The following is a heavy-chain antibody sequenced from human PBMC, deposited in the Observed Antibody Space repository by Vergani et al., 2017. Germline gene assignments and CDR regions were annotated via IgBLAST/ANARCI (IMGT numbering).Heavy chain of an antibody. CDR1: GFTFNQYG. CDR3: ARDLRLLYNGCDP. CDR2: TWYYGNNK. D-gene: IGHD3-10*01. V-gene: IGHV3-33*01. Sequence: QVQLVESGGGVVQPGRSLRLSCAASGFTFNQYGMHWVRQAPGKGLEWVAVTWYYGNNKQYADSVKGRFTISRDNSKSTMYLQMNSLRDEDTGVYYCARDLRLLYNGCDPWGQGTLVTVS. J-gene: IGHJ5*02.